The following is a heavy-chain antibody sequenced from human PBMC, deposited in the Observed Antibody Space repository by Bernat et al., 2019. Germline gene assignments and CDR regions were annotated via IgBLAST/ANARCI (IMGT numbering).Heavy chain of an antibody. CDR2: ISYDGSNK. V-gene: IGHV3-30-3*01. Sequence: QVQLVESGGGVVQPGRSLRLSCAASGFTFSSYAMHWVRQAPGKGLEWVAVISYDGSNKYYADSVKGRFTISRDNSKNTLYLQMNSLRAEDTAVYYCARSIQLFHYYYYGMDVWGQGTTVTVSS. D-gene: IGHD5-18*01. CDR1: GFTFSSYA. J-gene: IGHJ6*02. CDR3: ARSIQLFHYYYYGMDV.